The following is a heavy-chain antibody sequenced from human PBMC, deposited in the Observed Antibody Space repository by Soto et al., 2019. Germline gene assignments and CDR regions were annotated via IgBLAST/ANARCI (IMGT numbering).Heavy chain of an antibody. Sequence: QVQLQQWGAGLLKPSETLSLTCAVYGGSFSGYYWSWIRQPPGKGLEWIGEINHSGSTNYNPSLRRRGTISVDTSKIQFSLELSSVSAADTAVYYCGVYCGRECAFDYWGQGTLVTVSS. D-gene: IGHD2-21*01. J-gene: IGHJ4*02. CDR3: GVYCGRECAFDY. V-gene: IGHV4-34*01. CDR1: GGSFSGYY. CDR2: INHSGST.